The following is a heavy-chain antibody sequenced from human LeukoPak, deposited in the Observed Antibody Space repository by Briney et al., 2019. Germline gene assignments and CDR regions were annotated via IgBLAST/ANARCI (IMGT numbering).Heavy chain of an antibody. CDR3: ARVRQTDFDY. CDR2: INTDGSTT. V-gene: IGHV3-74*01. CDR1: GFTFSSYW. Sequence: PGGSLRLSCAASGFTFSSYWMHWVRQAPGQGLVWVSRINTDGSTTNYADSVKGRFTISRDNAKNTLYLQMNSLRAVDTAVYYCARVRQTDFDYWGQGTLVTVSS. J-gene: IGHJ4*02.